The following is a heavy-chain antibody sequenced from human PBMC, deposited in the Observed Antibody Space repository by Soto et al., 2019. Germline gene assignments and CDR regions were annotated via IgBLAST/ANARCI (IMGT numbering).Heavy chain of an antibody. V-gene: IGHV3-23*01. CDR2: ISRNGDST. CDR1: GFTFSTYA. CDR3: DAVEGDCSGGECDGYYAMDV. D-gene: IGHD2-15*01. Sequence: EVQLLESGGGLVQPGGSLRLSCAASGFTFSTYAMSWVRQAPGKGLEWVSAISRNGDSTYYADSVKGRFTISRDDSKNTLYLGMNCRRADDTAVYCCDAVEGDCSGGECDGYYAMDVWGQGTTVTVSS. J-gene: IGHJ6*02.